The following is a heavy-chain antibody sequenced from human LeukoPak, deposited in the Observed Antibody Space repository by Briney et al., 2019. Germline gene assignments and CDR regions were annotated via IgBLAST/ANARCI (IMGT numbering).Heavy chain of an antibody. Sequence: PGGSLRLSCAASGFTFSDYYMSWIRQAPGKGLEWVSYISSSGSTIYYADSVKGRFTISRDNAKNSLYLQMNSLRAEDTTVYYCARDPIEVPAAIRPYYFDYWGQGTLVTVSS. CDR2: ISSSGSTI. V-gene: IGHV3-11*01. D-gene: IGHD2-2*02. CDR1: GFTFSDYY. CDR3: ARDPIEVPAAIRPYYFDY. J-gene: IGHJ4*02.